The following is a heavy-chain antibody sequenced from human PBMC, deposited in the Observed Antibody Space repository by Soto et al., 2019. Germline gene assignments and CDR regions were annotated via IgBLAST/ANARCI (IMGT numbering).Heavy chain of an antibody. CDR1: GSTFSTYW. CDR2: IKGDGSVK. V-gene: IGHV3-7*01. CDR3: XXXXXXXXXXXXXDIFDI. J-gene: IGHJ3*02. Sequence: DVQLVESGGGLVQPGGSLRLSCTASGSTFSTYWMTWVRQAPGKGLEWVANIKGDGSVKYFLDSVEGRLTISRDNAKNXXXXXXXXXXXXXXXXXXXXXXXXXXXXXXXXDIFDIWGQGTMVTVSS. D-gene: IGHD1-1*01.